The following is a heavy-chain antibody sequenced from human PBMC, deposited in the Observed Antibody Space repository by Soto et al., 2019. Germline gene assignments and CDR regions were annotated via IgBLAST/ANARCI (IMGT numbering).Heavy chain of an antibody. D-gene: IGHD1-26*01. V-gene: IGHV4-59*08. J-gene: IGHJ6*02. CDR3: VRQGIGALHGLVDV. CDR1: GDSIDTYN. Sequence: QVQLQASGPGLVKPSDTLSLTCTVSGDSIDTYNWGWIRQPPGKRLEWIGYIYSNGGTSYNPALKSRVTISADTSTNQFSLRLSSVTAADTAVYYCVRQGIGALHGLVDVWGQGTTVTVSS. CDR2: IYSNGGT.